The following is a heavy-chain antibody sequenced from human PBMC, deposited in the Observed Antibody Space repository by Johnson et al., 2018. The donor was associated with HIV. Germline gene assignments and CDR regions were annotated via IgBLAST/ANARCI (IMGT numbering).Heavy chain of an antibody. CDR3: ARARTYYNFWSDAFDI. J-gene: IGHJ3*02. CDR2: ISTSGSTI. Sequence: QVQLVESGGGVVQPGGSLGLSCAASGFKFNNYAMTWIRQAPGKGLEWVSYISTSGSTIYYADSVKGRFTISRDNAKKSLYLQMNSLRAEDTALYYCARARTYYNFWSDAFDIWGQGTMVTVSS. V-gene: IGHV3-11*01. CDR1: GFKFNNYA. D-gene: IGHD3-3*01.